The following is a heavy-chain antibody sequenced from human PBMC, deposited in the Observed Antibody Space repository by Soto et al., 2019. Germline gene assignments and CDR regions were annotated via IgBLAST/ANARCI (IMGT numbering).Heavy chain of an antibody. CDR3: AKAMRSIFGGIDV. CDR1: GFIFDDYS. Sequence: EVQPVESGGVVVQPGGSLRLSCAASGFIFDDYSMYWVRQAPGKGLEWVSLLSWDGRHTYYADSVKCRFIISRDNSRNSLYLQMTSLTNADTAVYYCAKAMRSIFGGIDVCGQGTTVTVSS. V-gene: IGHV3-43*01. D-gene: IGHD3-3*01. CDR2: LSWDGRHT. J-gene: IGHJ6*02.